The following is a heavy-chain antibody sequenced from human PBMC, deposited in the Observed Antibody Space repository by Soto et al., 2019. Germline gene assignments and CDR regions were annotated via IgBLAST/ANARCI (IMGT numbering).Heavy chain of an antibody. CDR1: GGSFSGYY. D-gene: IGHD2-8*02. J-gene: IGHJ4*02. CDR2: INHSGST. Sequence: SETLTVTCAVYGGSFSGYYWAWIRQPPGTGLEWIGEINHSGSTNYNPSLKSRVTISVDTSKNQFSLKLTSVTAADTAVYYCARDKITGLFDYWGQGTLVTVSS. V-gene: IGHV4-34*01. CDR3: ARDKITGLFDY.